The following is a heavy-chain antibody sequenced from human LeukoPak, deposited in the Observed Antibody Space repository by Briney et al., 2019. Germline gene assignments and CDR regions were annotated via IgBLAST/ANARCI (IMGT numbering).Heavy chain of an antibody. CDR3: AKGDRNRSYDILTGYAY. J-gene: IGHJ4*02. V-gene: IGHV3-7*01. D-gene: IGHD3-9*01. CDR1: GFTLSTYW. CDR2: IKQDGSEK. Sequence: GGSLRLSCAASGFTLSTYWISWVRQAPGKGREWVANIKQDGSEKYYVDSVKGRFTISRDNAKNSLYLQMNSLRAEDTAVYYCAKGDRNRSYDILTGYAYWGQGTLVTVSS.